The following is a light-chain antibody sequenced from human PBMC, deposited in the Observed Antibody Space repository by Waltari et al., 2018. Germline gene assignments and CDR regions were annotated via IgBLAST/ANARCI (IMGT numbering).Light chain of an antibody. V-gene: IGKV1-39*01. CDR3: QQSYSSPWT. Sequence: DIQMTQSPSSLSASVGDRVTITCQASQTISSYLNWYQQKPGKAPKLLIYAASSLQSGVPSRFSGSGSGPDFTLTISSLQPEDFATYYCQQSYSSPWTFGQGTKVEV. J-gene: IGKJ1*01. CDR2: AAS. CDR1: QTISSY.